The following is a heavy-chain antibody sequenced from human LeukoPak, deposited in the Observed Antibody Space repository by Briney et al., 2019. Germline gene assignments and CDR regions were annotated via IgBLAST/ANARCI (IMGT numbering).Heavy chain of an antibody. Sequence: GGSLRLSCAASGFTFSSYGMSWVRQAPGKGLEWVSAISGSGGSTYYADSVKGRFTISRDNSKNTLYLQMNSLRAEDTAVYYCAKVRGFVVVPSNDAFDIWGQGTMVTVSS. CDR1: GFTFSSYG. J-gene: IGHJ3*02. CDR3: AKVRGFVVVPSNDAFDI. CDR2: ISGSGGST. V-gene: IGHV3-23*01. D-gene: IGHD2-2*01.